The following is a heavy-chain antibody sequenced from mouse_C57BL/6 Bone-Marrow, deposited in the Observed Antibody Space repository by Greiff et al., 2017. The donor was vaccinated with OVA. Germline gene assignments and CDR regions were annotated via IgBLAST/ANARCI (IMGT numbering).Heavy chain of an antibody. Sequence: EVQGVESGGGLVKPGGSLKLSCAASGFTFSSYAMSWVRQTPEKRLEWVATISDGGSYTYYPDNVKGRFTISRDNAKNNLYLQMSHLKSEDTAMYYCARVYGSSYYYFDYWGQGTTLTVSS. D-gene: IGHD1-1*01. V-gene: IGHV5-4*01. CDR3: ARVYGSSYYYFDY. CDR2: ISDGGSYT. CDR1: GFTFSSYA. J-gene: IGHJ2*01.